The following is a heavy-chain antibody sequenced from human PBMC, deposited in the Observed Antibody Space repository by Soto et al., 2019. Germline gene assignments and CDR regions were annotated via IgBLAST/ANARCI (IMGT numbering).Heavy chain of an antibody. CDR2: INHSGST. V-gene: IGHV4-34*01. CDR3: ARPSVTDAITEYSSSSHFDY. CDR1: GGSFSGYY. D-gene: IGHD6-6*01. Sequence: TSETLSLTCAVYGGSFSGYYWSWIRQPPGKGLEWIGEINHSGSTNYNPSLKSRVTISVDTSKNQFSLKLSSVTAADTAVYYCARPSVTDAITEYSSSSHFDYWGQGTLVTVSS. J-gene: IGHJ4*02.